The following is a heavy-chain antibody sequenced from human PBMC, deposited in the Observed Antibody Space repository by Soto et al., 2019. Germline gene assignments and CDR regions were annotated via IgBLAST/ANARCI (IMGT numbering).Heavy chain of an antibody. CDR2: IWYDGSNK. J-gene: IGHJ4*02. CDR1: GFTFSSYG. D-gene: IGHD2-8*01. CDR3: ARSGYCTNGVCYYFDY. Sequence: GGSLRLSCAASGFTFSSYGMHWVRQAPGKGLEWVAVIWYDGSNKYYADSVKGRFTISRDNSKNTLYLQMNSLRAEDTAVYYCARSGYCTNGVCYYFDYWGQGTLVTVSS. V-gene: IGHV3-33*01.